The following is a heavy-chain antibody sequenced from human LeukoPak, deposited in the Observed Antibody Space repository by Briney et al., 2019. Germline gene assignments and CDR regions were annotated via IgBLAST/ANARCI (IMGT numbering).Heavy chain of an antibody. V-gene: IGHV3-11*04. J-gene: IGHJ4*02. D-gene: IGHD3-22*01. CDR1: GFTFSDYY. Sequence: TPGGSLRLPCAASGFTFSDYYMSWIRQAPGKGLEWVSYISSSGSSIYYADSVKGRFTISRDNAKNSLYLQMNSLRAEDTAVYYCAADSSGYYFDYWGQGTLVTVSS. CDR2: ISSSGSSI. CDR3: AADSSGYYFDY.